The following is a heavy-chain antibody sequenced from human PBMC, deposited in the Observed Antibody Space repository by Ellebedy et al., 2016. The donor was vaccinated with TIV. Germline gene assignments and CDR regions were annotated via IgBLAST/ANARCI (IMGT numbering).Heavy chain of an antibody. J-gene: IGHJ4*02. CDR3: AKGNEQVADY. Sequence: GGSLRLXXAASGFTFRSYGLHWVRQAPGKGLEWVAFISFDGSDKSYADSVKGRFTISRDNSKNTLSLQMNSLRAEDTAVYFCAKGNEQVADYWGQGTLVTVSS. V-gene: IGHV3-30*18. CDR2: ISFDGSDK. CDR1: GFTFRSYG. D-gene: IGHD6-6*01.